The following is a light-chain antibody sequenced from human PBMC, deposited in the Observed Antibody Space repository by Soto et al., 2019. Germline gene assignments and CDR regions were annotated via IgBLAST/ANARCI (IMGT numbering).Light chain of an antibody. J-gene: IGKJ5*01. CDR1: QGIRID. Sequence: AIQMTQSPSSLSASIGDRVTITGRASQGIRIDLGWYQQKPGKAPKLLIYGASRLQNGVPSRFSGSGSGTDFTLTISSLQPEDAAVYYCQPRSNWPPITFGHGTRLEIK. CDR3: QPRSNWPPIT. V-gene: IGKV1-6*01. CDR2: GAS.